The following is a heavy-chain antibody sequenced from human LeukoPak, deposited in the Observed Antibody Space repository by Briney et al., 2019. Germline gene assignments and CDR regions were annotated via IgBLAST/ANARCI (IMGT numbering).Heavy chain of an antibody. D-gene: IGHD2-2*02. CDR2: IYHSGST. Sequence: SETLSLTCTVSGYSISSGYYWGWIRQPPGKGLEWIGSIYHSGSTYYNPSLKSRVTISVDTSKNQFSLKLSSVTAADTAVYYCARVPDSYTPHPLLYYFDYWGQGTLVTVSS. V-gene: IGHV4-38-2*02. CDR3: ARVPDSYTPHPLLYYFDY. J-gene: IGHJ4*02. CDR1: GYSISSGYY.